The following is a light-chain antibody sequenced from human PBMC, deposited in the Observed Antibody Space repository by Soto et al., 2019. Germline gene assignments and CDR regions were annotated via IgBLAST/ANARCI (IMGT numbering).Light chain of an antibody. V-gene: IGLV2-14*01. J-gene: IGLJ1*01. Sequence: QSALAQPASVSGSPGQSITISCTGTSSDVGSFNYVSWYQQVPGKAPKLLIFEVRRRPSGVSNRFSGSKSGNTASLTISGLQAEDEADYYCGSYTTSSNYVFGTGTKVTVL. CDR1: SSDVGSFNY. CDR3: GSYTTSSNYV. CDR2: EVR.